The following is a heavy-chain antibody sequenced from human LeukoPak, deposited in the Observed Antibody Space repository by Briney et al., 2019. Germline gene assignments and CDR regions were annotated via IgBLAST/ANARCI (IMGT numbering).Heavy chain of an antibody. J-gene: IGHJ4*02. Sequence: NPAETLSLTCAVYGGSFSGYDWSWIRQPRGKGVEWIGEIKHSGSTNYNPSRKSRVTISVDTSKNQFSLKLSSVTAADTAVYYCATCGGDCYSYRNFDYWGQGTLVTVSS. V-gene: IGHV4-34*01. CDR3: ATCGGDCYSYRNFDY. CDR1: GGSFSGYD. CDR2: IKHSGST. D-gene: IGHD2-21*02.